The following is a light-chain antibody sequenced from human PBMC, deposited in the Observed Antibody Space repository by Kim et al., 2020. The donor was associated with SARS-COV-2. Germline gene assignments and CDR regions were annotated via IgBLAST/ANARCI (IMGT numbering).Light chain of an antibody. J-gene: IGKJ4*01. V-gene: IGKV3-15*01. Sequence: VALTQSPATLSAFPGERVTLSCRASHGVYSNLAWYQQKPGQAPRLLIYAASTRATGVPGRFSGSGSGTEFTLTISSLQSEDFAIYHCQQYNNSPPLTFGGGTKLEI. CDR1: HGVYSN. CDR2: AAS. CDR3: QQYNNSPPLT.